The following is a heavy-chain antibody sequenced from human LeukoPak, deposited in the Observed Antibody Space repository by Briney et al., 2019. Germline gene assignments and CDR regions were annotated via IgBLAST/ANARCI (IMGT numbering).Heavy chain of an antibody. CDR3: ARYGSGSYYKSMFDY. J-gene: IGHJ4*02. D-gene: IGHD3-10*01. Sequence: SETLSLTCAVYGGSFSGYYWSWIRQPPGKGLEWIGEINHSGSTNYNPSLKSRVTISVDTSKNQFSLKLSSVTAADTAVYYCARYGSGSYYKSMFDYWGQGTLVTVSS. V-gene: IGHV4-34*01. CDR2: INHSGST. CDR1: GGSFSGYY.